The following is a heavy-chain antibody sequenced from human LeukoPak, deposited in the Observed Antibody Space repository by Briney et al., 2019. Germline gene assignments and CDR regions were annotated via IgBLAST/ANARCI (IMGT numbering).Heavy chain of an antibody. CDR2: ISSDESST. J-gene: IGHJ5*02. V-gene: IGHV3-74*01. CDR1: GFTFSHHW. CDR3: TRNPDGRNWFDP. D-gene: IGHD1-14*01. Sequence: GGSLRLSCAAPGFTFSHHWMHWVRQAPGKGLVWVSHISSDESSTTYADSVKGRFTISRDNRKNTLYLQTNSLRVEDTAMYYCTRNPDGRNWFDPWGQGTLVTVSS.